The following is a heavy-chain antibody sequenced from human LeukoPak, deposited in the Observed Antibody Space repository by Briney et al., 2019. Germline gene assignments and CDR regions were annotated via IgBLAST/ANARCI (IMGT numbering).Heavy chain of an antibody. CDR2: IYCSVST. J-gene: IGHJ4*02. Sequence: SETLALTCTVSGGSISRYYWSWIRQPPGKGLGWIRYIYCSVSTNYNPYLKSRVTISVDTSKTQFSLKLSSVTAADTAVYYCARLVRGVYRFDYWGQGTLVTVSS. CDR1: GGSISRYY. V-gene: IGHV4-59*01. CDR3: ARLVRGVYRFDY. D-gene: IGHD3-10*02.